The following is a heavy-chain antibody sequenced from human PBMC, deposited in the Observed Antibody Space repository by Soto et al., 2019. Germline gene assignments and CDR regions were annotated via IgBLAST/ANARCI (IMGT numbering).Heavy chain of an antibody. Sequence: SETLSLTCTVSGGSISSYYWSWIRQPPGKGLEWIGYIYYSGSTNYNPSLKSRVTISVDKSKNQFSLKLSSVTAADTAVYYCARDIQPTVTTNWFDPWGQGTLVTVSS. CDR2: IYYSGST. CDR3: ARDIQPTVTTNWFDP. D-gene: IGHD4-17*01. CDR1: GGSISSYY. J-gene: IGHJ5*02. V-gene: IGHV4-59*12.